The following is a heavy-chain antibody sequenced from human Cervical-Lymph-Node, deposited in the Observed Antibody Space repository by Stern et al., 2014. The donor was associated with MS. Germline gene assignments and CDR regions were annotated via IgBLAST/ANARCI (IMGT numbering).Heavy chain of an antibody. J-gene: IGHJ6*02. D-gene: IGHD6-6*01. CDR1: GGTFSSYA. V-gene: IGHV1-69*01. Sequence: QVQLVQSGAEVKKPGSSVKVSCQASGGTFSSYAISWVRQAPGQGLEWMGGIIPIFGTANYAPKFQGRVTITADESTSTAYMELSSLRSEDTAGYYCARDDSSAARPRYYYYGMDVWGQGTTVTVSS. CDR3: ARDDSSAARPRYYYYGMDV. CDR2: IIPIFGTA.